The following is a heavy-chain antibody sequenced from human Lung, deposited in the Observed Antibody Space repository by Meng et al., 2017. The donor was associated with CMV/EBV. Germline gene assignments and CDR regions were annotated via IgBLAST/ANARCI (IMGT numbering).Heavy chain of an antibody. CDR2: ISSSSSYI. CDR3: ATSRGSGWYRIGWFDP. D-gene: IGHD6-19*01. Sequence: GESXKISCAASGFTFSSYSMNWVRQAPGKGLEWVSSISSSSSYIYYADSVKGRFTISRDNAKNSLYLQMNSLRAEDTAVYHCATSRGSGWYRIGWFDPWGQGTLVTVSS. CDR1: GFTFSSYS. J-gene: IGHJ5*02. V-gene: IGHV3-21*01.